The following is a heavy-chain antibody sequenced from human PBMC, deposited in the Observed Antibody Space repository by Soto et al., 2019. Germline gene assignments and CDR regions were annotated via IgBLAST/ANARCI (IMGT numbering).Heavy chain of an antibody. Sequence: AGGSLRLSCAASGFTFSSYAMSWVRQAPGKGLEWVSGISDSGGSTYYADSVKGRFTISRDNSKNTLYLQMNSLRAEDTAVYYCAKGTYYYGSAPYYFDYWGQGTQVTVSS. J-gene: IGHJ4*02. V-gene: IGHV3-23*01. CDR1: GFTFSSYA. CDR2: ISDSGGST. CDR3: AKGTYYYGSAPYYFDY. D-gene: IGHD3-10*01.